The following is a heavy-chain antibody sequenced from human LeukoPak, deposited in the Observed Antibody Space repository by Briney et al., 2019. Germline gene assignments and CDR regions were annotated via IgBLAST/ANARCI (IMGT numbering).Heavy chain of an antibody. Sequence: SVKVSCKASGGTFSSYAISWVRQAPGQGLEWMGGIIPIFGTANYAQKFQGRVTITRDTSASTAYMELSSLRSEDMAVYYCARERPSSGWYGGGYFDYWGQGTLVTVSS. D-gene: IGHD6-19*01. CDR2: IIPIFGTA. V-gene: IGHV1-69*05. CDR3: ARERPSSGWYGGGYFDY. J-gene: IGHJ4*02. CDR1: GGTFSSYA.